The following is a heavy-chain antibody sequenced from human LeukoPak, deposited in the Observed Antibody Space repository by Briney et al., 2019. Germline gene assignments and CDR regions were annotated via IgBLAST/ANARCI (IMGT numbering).Heavy chain of an antibody. Sequence: SETLSLTCTVSGGSISSYYWSWIRQPPGKGLEWIGYIYYSGSTNYDPSLKSRVTISVDTSKNQFSLKLSSVIAADTAVYYCARLGGRCSSTSCRSGAFDIWGQGTMVTVSS. CDR3: ARLGGRCSSTSCRSGAFDI. CDR2: IYYSGST. CDR1: GGSISSYY. V-gene: IGHV4-59*08. D-gene: IGHD2-2*01. J-gene: IGHJ3*02.